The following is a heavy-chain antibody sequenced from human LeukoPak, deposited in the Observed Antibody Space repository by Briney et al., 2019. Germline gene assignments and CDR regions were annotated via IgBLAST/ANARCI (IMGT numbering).Heavy chain of an antibody. CDR2: ISAYNGNT. J-gene: IGHJ6*02. CDR3: ARDDAWIQLWRYPPNIVDYYYGMDV. V-gene: IGHV1-18*01. Sequence: GASVKVSCKASGYTFTSYGISWVRQAPGQGLEWMGWISAYNGNTNYAQKLQGRVTMTTDTSTSTAYMELRSLRSDDTAVYYCARDDAWIQLWRYPPNIVDYYYGMDVWGQGTTVTVSS. CDR1: GYTFTSYG. D-gene: IGHD5-18*01.